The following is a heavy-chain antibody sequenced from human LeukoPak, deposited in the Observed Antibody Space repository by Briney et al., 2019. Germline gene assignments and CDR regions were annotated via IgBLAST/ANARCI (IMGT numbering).Heavy chain of an antibody. V-gene: IGHV3-23*01. CDR2: ISGSGGST. CDR3: AKAGEPYYSSSWYSFDY. Sequence: GGSLRLSCAASGFTFSSYAMSWVRQAPGKGLEWVSAISGSGGSTYYADSVKGRFTISRDNSKNTLYLQMNSLRAEDTAVYYCAKAGEPYYSSSWYSFDYWGQGTLVTVSS. CDR1: GFTFSSYA. J-gene: IGHJ4*02. D-gene: IGHD6-13*01.